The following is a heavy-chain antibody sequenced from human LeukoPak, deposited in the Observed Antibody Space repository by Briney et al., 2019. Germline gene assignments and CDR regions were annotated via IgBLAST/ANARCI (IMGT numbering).Heavy chain of an antibody. CDR1: GHTSTTYA. Sequence: SVKVSCKASGHTSTTYAIHWVRQAPGQGLEWMGGIIPIFGTANYAQKFQGRVTITADESTSTAYMELSSLRSEDTAVYYCARDPPFNPAPLGMDVWGQGTTVTVSS. CDR3: ARDPPFNPAPLGMDV. J-gene: IGHJ6*02. CDR2: IIPIFGTA. V-gene: IGHV1-69*13.